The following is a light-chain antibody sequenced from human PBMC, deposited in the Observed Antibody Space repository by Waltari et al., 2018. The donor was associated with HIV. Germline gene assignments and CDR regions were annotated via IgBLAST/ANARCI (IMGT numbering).Light chain of an antibody. CDR1: QSISGN. Sequence: EIVMTQSPVTLSVSPGERATLSCRASQSISGNLAWYQQKPGQAPRLLIYGASTRATGIPVRFSGSGSGTEFTLTISSLQSEDFAVYYCQQYNNWPRTFGQGTKLEIK. CDR3: QQYNNWPRT. V-gene: IGKV3-15*01. CDR2: GAS. J-gene: IGKJ2*01.